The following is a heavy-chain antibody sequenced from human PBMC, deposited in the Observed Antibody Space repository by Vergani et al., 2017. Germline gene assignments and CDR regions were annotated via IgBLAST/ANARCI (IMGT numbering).Heavy chain of an antibody. Sequence: EVQLVESGGGLVKPGGSLRLSCAASGFTFINAWMTWVRQAPGKGLEWVSVIYSGGSTYYADSVKGRFTISRDNSKSTLYLQMNSLRAEDTAVYYCAREGWELLRAFDIWGQGTMVTVSS. J-gene: IGHJ3*02. CDR1: GFTFINAW. D-gene: IGHD1-26*01. CDR3: AREGWELLRAFDI. V-gene: IGHV3-66*01. CDR2: IYSGGST.